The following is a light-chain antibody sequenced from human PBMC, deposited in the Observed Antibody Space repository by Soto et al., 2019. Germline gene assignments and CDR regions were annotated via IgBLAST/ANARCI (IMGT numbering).Light chain of an antibody. Sequence: EIVLTQSPATLSLSPGERATLSCRASQTVRNNLAWYQQRPGQAPRLLIYDASSRATGIPARFSGSGSGTDFTLSISRLEPEDFAVYYCQQYGVSPTFGGGTKVDI. CDR3: QQYGVSPT. CDR1: QTVRNN. CDR2: DAS. V-gene: IGKV3-20*01. J-gene: IGKJ4*01.